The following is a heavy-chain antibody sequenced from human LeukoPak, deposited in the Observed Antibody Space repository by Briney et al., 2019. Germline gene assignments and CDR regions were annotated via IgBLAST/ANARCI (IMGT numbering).Heavy chain of an antibody. CDR2: INPNSGGT. V-gene: IGHV1-2*06. J-gene: IGHJ3*02. D-gene: IGHD3-22*01. CDR3: ARRPAYYYDSSGVNDAFDI. CDR1: GYTFTGYY. Sequence: GASVKVSCKASGYTFTGYYMHWVRQAPGQGLEWMGRINPNSGGTNYALKFQGRVTMTRDTSISTAYMELSRLRSDDTAVYYCARRPAYYYDSSGVNDAFDIWGQGTMVTVSS.